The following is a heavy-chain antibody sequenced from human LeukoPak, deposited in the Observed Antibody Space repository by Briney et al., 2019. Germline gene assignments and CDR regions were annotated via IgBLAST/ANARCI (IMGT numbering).Heavy chain of an antibody. CDR1: GGSFSGYY. CDR3: ARNKVAYYIKTCWFDT. Sequence: SETLSLTCAVYGGSFSGYYWSWIRQPPGKGLEWIGEINHSGSTNYNPSLKSRVTISVDTSKNQFSLKLSSVTAADTAVYYCARNKVAYYIKTCWFDTWGQGTLVTVSS. D-gene: IGHD1-26*01. J-gene: IGHJ5*02. V-gene: IGHV4-34*01. CDR2: INHSGST.